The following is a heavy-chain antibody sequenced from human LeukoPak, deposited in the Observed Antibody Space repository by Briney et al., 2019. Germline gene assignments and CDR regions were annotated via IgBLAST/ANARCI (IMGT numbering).Heavy chain of an antibody. CDR1: GYTFSDYY. D-gene: IGHD6-13*01. J-gene: IGHJ5*01. CDR3: MREVGSINWYAY. Sequence: ASVKVSCKASGYTFSDYYMHWVRQAPGQGLEWIGWINPNSGGTKYAQKFQGRVTMTRDTSVSTAYIEVSRLRSDDTAVYYCMREVGSINWYAYWGQGTLVTVSS. CDR2: INPNSGGT. V-gene: IGHV1-2*02.